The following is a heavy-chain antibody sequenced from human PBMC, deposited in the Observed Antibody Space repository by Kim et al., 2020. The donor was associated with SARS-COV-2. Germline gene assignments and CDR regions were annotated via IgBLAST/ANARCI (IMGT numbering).Heavy chain of an antibody. CDR3: VRDYTAY. CDR2: DGTIT. J-gene: IGHJ4*02. D-gene: IGHD3-16*01. Sequence: DGTITNGADSLKGRFTMSRDNPKNTLYLQMDNLRAEGTAVYYCVRDYTAYWGQGTLVTVSS. V-gene: IGHV3-74*01.